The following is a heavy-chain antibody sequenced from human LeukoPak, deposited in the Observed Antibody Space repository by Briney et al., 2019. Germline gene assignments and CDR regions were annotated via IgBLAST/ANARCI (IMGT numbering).Heavy chain of an antibody. CDR1: GFTFSSYS. D-gene: IGHD1-26*01. J-gene: IGHJ4*02. Sequence: PGGSLRLSCAASGFTFSSYSMNWVRQAPGRGLGWVSYIISSVSTIYYADSGKGRFTISRDNAKNSLYLQMNSLRAEDTAVYYCARRRDSGSLQHFDYWGQGTLVTVSS. CDR2: IISSVSTI. V-gene: IGHV3-48*04. CDR3: ARRRDSGSLQHFDY.